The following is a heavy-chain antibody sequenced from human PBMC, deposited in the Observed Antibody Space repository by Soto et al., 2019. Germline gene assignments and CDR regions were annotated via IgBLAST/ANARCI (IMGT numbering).Heavy chain of an antibody. J-gene: IGHJ6*02. D-gene: IGHD5-12*01. CDR2: VYRGDST. CDR1: GVSFSSFA. V-gene: IGHV3-23*05. Sequence: GGSLRLSCRASGVSFSSFAMTWGRQGLGKGLEWGSTVYRGDSTYYADSVKGRLTISRDNSKKTLYLLMNSLRTEDTAADYCAMYFGYSGGRLDGFDVWGQGTTVTVSS. CDR3: AMYFGYSGGRLDGFDV.